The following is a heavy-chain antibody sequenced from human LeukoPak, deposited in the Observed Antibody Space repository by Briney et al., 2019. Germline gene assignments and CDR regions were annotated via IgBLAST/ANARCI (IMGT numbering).Heavy chain of an antibody. Sequence: SVKVSCKASGGTFSSYAISWVRQAPGQGLEWMGRIIPILGIANYAQKFQGRVTITADKSTSTAYMELSSLRSEDTAVYYCARDGNGDYVSYYYYYYGMDVWGQGTTVTVSS. CDR2: IIPILGIA. J-gene: IGHJ6*02. V-gene: IGHV1-69*04. CDR1: GGTFSSYA. CDR3: ARDGNGDYVSYYYYYYGMDV. D-gene: IGHD4-17*01.